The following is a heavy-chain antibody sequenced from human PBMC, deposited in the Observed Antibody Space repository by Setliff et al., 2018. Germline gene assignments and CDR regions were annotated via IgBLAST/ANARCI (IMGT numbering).Heavy chain of an antibody. V-gene: IGHV3-23*01. Sequence: NWVRQAPGKGLEWVAALTPNGAYTYYADSVRGRFTIFRDNPRNTLYLQMNSLSAEDTAVYYCAERLDGSGSHYSTLYHWGPGTLVTVSS. CDR2: LTPNGAYT. J-gene: IGHJ1*01. D-gene: IGHD3-10*01. CDR3: AERLDGSGSHYSTLYH.